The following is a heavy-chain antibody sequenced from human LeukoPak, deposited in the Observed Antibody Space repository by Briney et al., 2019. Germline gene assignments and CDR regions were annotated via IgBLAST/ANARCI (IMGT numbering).Heavy chain of an antibody. CDR1: GGSFSGYY. CDR2: INHSGST. CDR3: ARAPRYCSSTSCFYYYYYYMDV. J-gene: IGHJ6*03. V-gene: IGHV4-34*01. Sequence: SETLSLTCAVYGGSFSGYYWSWIRQPPGKGLEWIGEINHSGSTNYNPSLKSRVTISVDTSKNQFSLKLSSVTAADTALYYCARAPRYCSSTSCFYYYYYYMDVWGKGTTVTVSS. D-gene: IGHD2-2*01.